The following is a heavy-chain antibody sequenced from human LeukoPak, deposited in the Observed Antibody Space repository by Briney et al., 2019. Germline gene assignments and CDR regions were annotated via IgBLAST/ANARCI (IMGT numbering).Heavy chain of an antibody. J-gene: IGHJ3*02. CDR1: GYTFTSYG. D-gene: IGHD3-3*01. CDR2: ISGYNGNT. CDR3: ARDRSPDFWSGDYRDAFDI. Sequence: ASVKVSCKASGYTFTSYGISWVRQAPGQGLEWMGWISGYNGNTNSAQKLQGRVSMTTDTSTSTAYMELRSLRSDDTAVYYCARDRSPDFWSGDYRDAFDIWGQGTMVTVSS. V-gene: IGHV1-18*01.